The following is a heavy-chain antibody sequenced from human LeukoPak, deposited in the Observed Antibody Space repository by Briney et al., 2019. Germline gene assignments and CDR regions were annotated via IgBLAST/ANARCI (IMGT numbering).Heavy chain of an antibody. J-gene: IGHJ4*02. V-gene: IGHV4-61*09. CDR3: ARHSIAAAKTALFDY. Sequence: PSETLSLTCTVSGGSISSGSYYWSWIRQPAGKGLEWIGHIYTSGSTIYNPSLKSRVTISVDTSKNQFSLKLSSVTAADTAVYYCARHSIAAAKTALFDYWGQGTLVTVSS. CDR1: GGSISSGSYY. CDR2: IYTSGST. D-gene: IGHD6-13*01.